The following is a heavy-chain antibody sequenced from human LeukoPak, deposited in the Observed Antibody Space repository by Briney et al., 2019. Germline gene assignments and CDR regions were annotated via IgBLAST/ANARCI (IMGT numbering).Heavy chain of an antibody. Sequence: GGSLRLSCAASGFTVSSNYMSWVRQAPGKGLEWVSVIYSGGSTYYADSVKGRFTISRDNSKNTLYLQMNSLRAEDTAVYYCARDSGTRYYDSSGSPDYWGQGTLVTVSS. V-gene: IGHV3-66*01. CDR1: GFTVSSNY. CDR2: IYSGGST. J-gene: IGHJ4*02. D-gene: IGHD3-22*01. CDR3: ARDSGTRYYDSSGSPDY.